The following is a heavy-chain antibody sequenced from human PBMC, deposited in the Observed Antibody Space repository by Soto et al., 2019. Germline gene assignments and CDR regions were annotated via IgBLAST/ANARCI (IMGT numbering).Heavy chain of an antibody. CDR1: GFTFSAHY. D-gene: IGHD1-26*01. J-gene: IGHJ4*02. Sequence: EVQLVESGGGLVQPGGSLRLSCAASGFTFSAHYMDWVRQAPGKGLEWVGRIKNKANSYTTEYAASVEGRFTISREESQISLYLQMNSLKTEDTDVYYCARVSLVGPSGGRYFDYWGQGSQVAVSS. CDR2: IKNKANSYTT. CDR3: ARVSLVGPSGGRYFDY. V-gene: IGHV3-72*01.